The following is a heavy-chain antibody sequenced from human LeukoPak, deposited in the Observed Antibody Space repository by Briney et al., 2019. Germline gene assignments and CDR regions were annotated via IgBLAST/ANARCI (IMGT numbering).Heavy chain of an antibody. CDR3: ARDFFDK. Sequence: GGSLRLSCATSGFTFSKYWMSWVRQAPGKGLEWVANIKQDGSDKYYVDSVKGRLTISRDNAKNSLFLQMNSLRAEDTAVYYCARDFFDKWGQGTLVTVSS. CDR2: IKQDGSDK. CDR1: GFTFSKYW. V-gene: IGHV3-7*04. J-gene: IGHJ4*02.